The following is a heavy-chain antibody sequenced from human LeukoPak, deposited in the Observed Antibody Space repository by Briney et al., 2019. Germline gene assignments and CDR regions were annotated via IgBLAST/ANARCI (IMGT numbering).Heavy chain of an antibody. CDR3: ARPSYGSGSYGGSFDY. V-gene: IGHV5-51*01. CDR2: IYPGDSDT. CDR1: GYSFTSYW. J-gene: IGHJ4*02. D-gene: IGHD3-10*01. Sequence: GESLKISCKGSGYSFTSYWIGWVRQMPGKGLGWMGIIYPGDSDTRYSPSFQGQVTISADKSISTAYLQWSSLKASDTAMYYCARPSYGSGSYGGSFDYWGQGTLVTVSS.